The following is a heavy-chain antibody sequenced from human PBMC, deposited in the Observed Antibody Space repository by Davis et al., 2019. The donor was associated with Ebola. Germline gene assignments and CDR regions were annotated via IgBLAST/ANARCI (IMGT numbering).Heavy chain of an antibody. CDR2: INSDGSST. D-gene: IGHD2-8*01. CDR3: ARDPPVSMGSDAFDI. J-gene: IGHJ3*02. V-gene: IGHV3-74*01. Sequence: GESLKISCAASGFTFSSYWMHWVRQAPGKGLVWVSRINSDGSSTSYADSVKGRFTISRDNAKNTLYLQMNSLRDEDTAVYYCARDPPVSMGSDAFDIWGQGTMVTVAS. CDR1: GFTFSSYW.